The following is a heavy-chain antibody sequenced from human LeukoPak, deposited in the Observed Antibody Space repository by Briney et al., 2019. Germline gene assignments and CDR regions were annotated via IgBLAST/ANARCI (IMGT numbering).Heavy chain of an antibody. CDR1: GFTFSSYW. D-gene: IGHD2-2*01. Sequence: GGSLRLSCAASGFTFSSYWMHWVRQAPGKGLEWVSGISWNSGSIGYADSVKGRFTISRDNAKNSLYLQMNSLRAEDTALYYCAKGHCSSTSCYYGYWGQGTLVTVSS. CDR3: AKGHCSSTSCYYGY. CDR2: ISWNSGSI. J-gene: IGHJ4*02. V-gene: IGHV3-9*01.